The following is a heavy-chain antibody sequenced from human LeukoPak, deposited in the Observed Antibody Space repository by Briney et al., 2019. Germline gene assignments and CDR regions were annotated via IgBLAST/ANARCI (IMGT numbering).Heavy chain of an antibody. CDR2: ISGSGGST. D-gene: IGHD3-3*01. Sequence: GGSLRLSCAASGFTFSSYAMSWVRQAPGKGLEWVSAISGSGGSTYYADSVKGRFTISRDNSKNTLYLQMNSLRAEDTAVYYCAKPHQYDFWRGYYTPFDYWGQGPLATVSS. CDR3: AKPHQYDFWRGYYTPFDY. CDR1: GFTFSSYA. J-gene: IGHJ4*02. V-gene: IGHV3-23*01.